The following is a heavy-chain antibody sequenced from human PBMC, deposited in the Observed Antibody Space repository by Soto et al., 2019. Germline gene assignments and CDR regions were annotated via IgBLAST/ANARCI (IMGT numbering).Heavy chain of an antibody. CDR1: GFTVSRNY. V-gene: IGHV3-53*01. J-gene: IGHJ4*02. CDR3: ARGTHYSNLDY. Sequence: PGGSLSLSCAASGFTVSRNYMSWVRQAPGKGLEWVSVTYSGGSTYYADSVKGRFTNPRDNSKNTLYLQMNSVSAEDTAVYYCARGTHYSNLDYWGQGTLVNVSS. CDR2: TYSGGST. D-gene: IGHD4-4*01.